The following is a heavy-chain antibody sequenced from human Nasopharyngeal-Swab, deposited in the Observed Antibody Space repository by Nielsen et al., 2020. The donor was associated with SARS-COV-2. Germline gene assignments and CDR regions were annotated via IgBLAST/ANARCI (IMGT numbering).Heavy chain of an antibody. J-gene: IGHJ3*02. Sequence: SVKVSCKASGGTFSSYAISWVRQAPGQGLEWMGGIIPIFGTANYAQKFQGRVTITADESTSTAYMELSSLRSEDTAVYYCARGTALIQLHLGGGGAFDIWGQGTMVTVSS. CDR2: IIPIFGTA. CDR1: GGTFSSYA. CDR3: ARGTALIQLHLGGGGAFDI. V-gene: IGHV1-69*13. D-gene: IGHD5-18*01.